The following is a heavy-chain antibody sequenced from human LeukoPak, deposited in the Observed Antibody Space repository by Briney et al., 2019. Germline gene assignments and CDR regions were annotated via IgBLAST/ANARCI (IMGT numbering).Heavy chain of an antibody. Sequence: GGSLRLSCAASGFIFSNYWMSGVRQAPGKGLEWVANIKQDGSEKSYVDSVTGRFTISRDNAKNSLYLQMNSLRAEDTAVYYCAREISSWYRTEGRFDPWGQGTLVTVSS. J-gene: IGHJ5*02. CDR3: AREISSWYRTEGRFDP. D-gene: IGHD6-13*01. V-gene: IGHV3-7*01. CDR2: IKQDGSEK. CDR1: GFIFSNYW.